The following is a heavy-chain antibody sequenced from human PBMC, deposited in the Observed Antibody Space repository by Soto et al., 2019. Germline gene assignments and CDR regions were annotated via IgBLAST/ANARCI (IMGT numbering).Heavy chain of an antibody. D-gene: IGHD6-6*01. Sequence: GGSLRLSCAASGFTFSSYGMHWVRQAPGKGLEWVAVIWYDGSNKYYADSVKGRFTISRDNSKNTLYLQMNSLRAEDTAVYYCAREREQLVRSPYYYYGMDVWGQGTTVTVSS. J-gene: IGHJ6*02. V-gene: IGHV3-33*01. CDR2: IWYDGSNK. CDR3: AREREQLVRSPYYYYGMDV. CDR1: GFTFSSYG.